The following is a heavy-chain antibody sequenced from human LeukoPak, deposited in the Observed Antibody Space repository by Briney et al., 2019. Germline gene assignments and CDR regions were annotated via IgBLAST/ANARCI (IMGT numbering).Heavy chain of an antibody. CDR2: IYHSGST. Sequence: SETLSLTCTVSGGSISSSSYYWGWIRQPPGKGLEWIGSIYHSGSTYYNPSPKSRVTISVDTSKNQFSLKLSSVTAADTAVYYCARVLGATRPFDYWGQGTLVTVSS. D-gene: IGHD1-26*01. CDR1: GGSISSSSYY. V-gene: IGHV4-39*07. J-gene: IGHJ4*02. CDR3: ARVLGATRPFDY.